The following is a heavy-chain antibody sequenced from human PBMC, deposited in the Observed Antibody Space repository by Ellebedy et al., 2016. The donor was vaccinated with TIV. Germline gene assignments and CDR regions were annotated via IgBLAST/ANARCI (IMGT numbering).Heavy chain of an antibody. D-gene: IGHD3-22*01. CDR3: ERASLLADSGYGYDDAFDI. Sequence: SGPTLVKPTQTLTLTCTFSGFSPSTSGMCVGWIRQPTGQALEWLARIDWDVDKYYSTSLRTRITMSKDPSKDQVFLSMTNMDPVDAATYYCERASLLADSGYGYDDAFDIWGQGTMVTVSS. V-gene: IGHV2-70*11. CDR1: GFSPSTSGMC. CDR2: IDWDVDK. J-gene: IGHJ3*02.